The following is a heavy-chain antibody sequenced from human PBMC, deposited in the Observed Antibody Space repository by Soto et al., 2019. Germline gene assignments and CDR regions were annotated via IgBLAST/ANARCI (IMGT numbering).Heavy chain of an antibody. D-gene: IGHD6-19*01. Sequence: GGSLRLSYAASGFTFSNAWMNWVRQAPGKGLEWVGRIKSKTDGGTTDYAAPVKGRFTISRDDSKNTLYLQMNSLKTEDTAVYYCTTFSSSDDAFDIWGQGTMVTVSS. CDR2: IKSKTDGGTT. CDR3: TTFSSSDDAFDI. V-gene: IGHV3-15*07. CDR1: GFTFSNAW. J-gene: IGHJ3*02.